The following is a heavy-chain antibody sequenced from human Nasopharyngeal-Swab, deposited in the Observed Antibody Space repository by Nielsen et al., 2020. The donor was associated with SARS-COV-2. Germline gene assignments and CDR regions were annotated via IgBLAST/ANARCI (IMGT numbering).Heavy chain of an antibody. V-gene: IGHV6-1*01. J-gene: IGHJ5*02. CDR3: ARGSQGTRWS. Sequence: SETLSLTCAISGDSVSSNTAAWSWIRQSPSRGLEWLGRTWYRSKWHYDYAESVKSRITINPDTTKNQFYLQLNSVTPEGTAVYYCARGSQGTRWSWGQGTLVTVSS. CDR1: GDSVSSNTAA. D-gene: IGHD2-15*01. CDR2: TWYRSKWHY.